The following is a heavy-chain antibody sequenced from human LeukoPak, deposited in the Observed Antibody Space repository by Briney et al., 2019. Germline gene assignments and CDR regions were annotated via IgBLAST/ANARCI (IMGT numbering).Heavy chain of an antibody. J-gene: IGHJ4*02. CDR3: AKDSERYGVLEY. Sequence: GGSLRLSCEASGFTFNNHAMTWVRQGPGKGLEWASTISGRADSTFYADSVKGRFTISRDNSKNTVYLQLNNLRDEDTAVYYCAKDSERYGVLEYWGQGTLVSVSA. CDR1: GFTFNNHA. D-gene: IGHD4-17*01. CDR2: ISGRADST. V-gene: IGHV3-23*01.